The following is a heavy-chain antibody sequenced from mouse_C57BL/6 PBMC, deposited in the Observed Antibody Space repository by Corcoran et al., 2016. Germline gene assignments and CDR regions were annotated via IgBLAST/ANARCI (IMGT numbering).Heavy chain of an antibody. CDR2: IGYDGSN. CDR1: GYSITSGYY. Sequence: DVQLQESGPGLVKPSQSLSLTCSVTGYSITSGYYWNWIRQFPGNKLEWMGYIGYDGSNNYNPSLKNRISITRDTSKNQFFLKLNSVTTEDTATYYCARGRDRAWFAYWGQGTLVTVSA. CDR3: ARGRDRAWFAY. V-gene: IGHV3-6*01. J-gene: IGHJ3*01.